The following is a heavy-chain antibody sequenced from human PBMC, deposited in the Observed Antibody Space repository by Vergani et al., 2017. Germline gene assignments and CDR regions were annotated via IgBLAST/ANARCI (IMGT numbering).Heavy chain of an antibody. Sequence: EVQLVESGGGLVKPGGSLRLSCAASGFTFSSYSMNWVRQAPGKGLEWVSSISSSSSYIYYADSVKGRFTISRDNAKNSLYLQMNSLRAEDTAVYYCANVGVVVVPAANYMDVWGKGTTVTVSS. V-gene: IGHV3-21*04. D-gene: IGHD2-2*01. J-gene: IGHJ6*03. CDR2: ISSSSSYI. CDR3: ANVGVVVVPAANYMDV. CDR1: GFTFSSYS.